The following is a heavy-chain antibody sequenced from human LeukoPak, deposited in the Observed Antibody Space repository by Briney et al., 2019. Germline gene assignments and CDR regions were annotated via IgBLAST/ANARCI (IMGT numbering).Heavy chain of an antibody. D-gene: IGHD1-26*01. V-gene: IGHV3-33*01. CDR3: ARDLGASDGMDV. CDR2: IWYDGSSK. CDR1: GFTFSSYD. Sequence: GGSLRLSCAASGFTFSSYDMHWVRQAPGKGLEWVAVIWYDGSSKYYADSVKGRFTISRDNSKNTLYLQMNSLRAEDTAVFYCARDLGASDGMDVWGQGTTVTVSS. J-gene: IGHJ6*02.